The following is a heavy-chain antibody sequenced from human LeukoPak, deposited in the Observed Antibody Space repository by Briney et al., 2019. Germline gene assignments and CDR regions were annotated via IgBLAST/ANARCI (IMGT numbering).Heavy chain of an antibody. CDR2: IYYSGST. D-gene: IGHD3-16*02. J-gene: IGHJ4*02. CDR1: GGSISSYY. Sequence: SETLSLTCAVSGGSISSYYWSWIRQPPGKELEWIGYIYYSGSTNYNPSLKSRVTISVDTSKNQFSLKLSSVTAADTAVYYCAIIRLGELSFDYWGQGTLVTVSS. CDR3: AIIRLGELSFDY. V-gene: IGHV4-59*01.